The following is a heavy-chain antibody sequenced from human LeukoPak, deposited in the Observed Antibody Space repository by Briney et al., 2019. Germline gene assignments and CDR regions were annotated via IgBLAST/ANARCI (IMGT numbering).Heavy chain of an antibody. J-gene: IGHJ5*02. Sequence: GESLKISCKGSGYSFTSYSIGWVRQMPGKGLEWMGIIYPGDSDTRYSPSFQGQVTISADKSISTAYLQWSSLKASDTAMYYCARCGYGSGSYCGDNWFDPWGQGTLVTVSS. CDR3: ARCGYGSGSYCGDNWFDP. CDR1: GYSFTSYS. CDR2: IYPGDSDT. D-gene: IGHD3-10*01. V-gene: IGHV5-51*01.